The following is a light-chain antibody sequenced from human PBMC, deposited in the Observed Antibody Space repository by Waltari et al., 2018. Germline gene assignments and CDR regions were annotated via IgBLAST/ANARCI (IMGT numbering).Light chain of an antibody. V-gene: IGKV3-15*01. CDR1: QSVSSN. Sequence: EILMTQPPATLSVSPGESATRPCRASQSVSSNLAWSQQEPGQPPRLLIDGASTRATGIPARFSGSGAETEFTLPISSMQSEDFAVYYCQQYNHWPPCTFGQGTKLEI. CDR2: GAS. CDR3: QQYNHWPPCT. J-gene: IGKJ2*02.